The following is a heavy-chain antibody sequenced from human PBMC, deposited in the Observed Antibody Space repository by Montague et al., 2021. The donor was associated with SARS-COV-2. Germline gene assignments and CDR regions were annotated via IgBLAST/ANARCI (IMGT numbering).Heavy chain of an antibody. J-gene: IGHJ5*02. CDR3: ARGRRYSGTWYGAFDP. D-gene: IGHD6-13*01. CDR2: SYYSGST. CDR1: GGSISSPDYY. V-gene: IGHV4-31*03. Sequence: TLSLTCTVSGGSISSPDYYWGWIRQHPVKGLEWIGYSYYSGSTYYNPSLKSRVSISVDTSKNQFSLKLSSVTAADAAVYYCARGRRYSGTWYGAFDPWGQGMQVTVSS.